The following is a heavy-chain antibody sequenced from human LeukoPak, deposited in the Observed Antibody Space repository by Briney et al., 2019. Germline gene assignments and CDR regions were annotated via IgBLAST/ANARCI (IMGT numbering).Heavy chain of an antibody. Sequence: ASVKVSCKASGYTFTGYYMHWVRQAPGQGLEWMGWINPNSGGTNYAQKFQGRVTMTRDTSISTAYMELSRLRSDDTAVYYCAIYSGSYPYDAFDIWGQGTMVTVSS. J-gene: IGHJ3*02. CDR1: GYTFTGYY. CDR3: AIYSGSYPYDAFDI. D-gene: IGHD1-26*01. CDR2: INPNSGGT. V-gene: IGHV1-2*02.